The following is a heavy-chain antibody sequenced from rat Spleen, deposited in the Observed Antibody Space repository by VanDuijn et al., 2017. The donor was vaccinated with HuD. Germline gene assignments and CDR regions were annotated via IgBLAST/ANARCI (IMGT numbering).Heavy chain of an antibody. D-gene: IGHD1-6*01. V-gene: IGHV5-25*01. CDR3: ATDLSILRTY. CDR1: GFTFSDYY. J-gene: IGHJ2*01. Sequence: EVQLVESGGGLVQPGRSLKLSCAASGFTFSDYYMAWVRQSPTKGLEWVASISNGGSKTYYRDSVQGRFTISRDNAKNTLYLQVDSLRSEDTATYYCATDLSILRTYWGQGVMVTVSS. CDR2: ISNGGSKT.